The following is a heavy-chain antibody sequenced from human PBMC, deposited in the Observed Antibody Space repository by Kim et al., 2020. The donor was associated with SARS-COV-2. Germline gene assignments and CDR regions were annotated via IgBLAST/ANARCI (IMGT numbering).Heavy chain of an antibody. CDR3: AKGSGSYYSHFDY. V-gene: IGHV3-30*02. J-gene: IGHJ4*02. Sequence: YADSVQGRFTISRDNSKHTLDLQMNSLRAEDTAVYYCAKGSGSYYSHFDYWGQGTLVTVSS. D-gene: IGHD3-10*01.